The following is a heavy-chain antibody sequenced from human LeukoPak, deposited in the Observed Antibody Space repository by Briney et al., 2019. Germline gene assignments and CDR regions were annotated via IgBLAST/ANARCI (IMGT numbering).Heavy chain of an antibody. CDR2: ISSSSSYI. CDR3: ARVGPGYCSSTSCRNPQWLVDY. Sequence: GGSLRLSCAASGFTFSSYSMNWVRQAPGKGLEWVSSISSSSSYIYYADSVKGRFTISRDNAKNSLYLQMNSLRAEDTAVYYCARVGPGYCSSTSCRNPQWLVDYWGQGTLVTDSS. D-gene: IGHD2-2*01. V-gene: IGHV3-21*01. J-gene: IGHJ4*02. CDR1: GFTFSSYS.